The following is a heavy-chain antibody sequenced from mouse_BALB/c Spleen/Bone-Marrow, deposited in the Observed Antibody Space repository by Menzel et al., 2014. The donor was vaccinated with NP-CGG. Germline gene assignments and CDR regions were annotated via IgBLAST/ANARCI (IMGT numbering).Heavy chain of an antibody. CDR2: IWAGGIT. V-gene: IGHV2-9*02. D-gene: IGHD1-2*01. CDR1: GFSLTNYG. J-gene: IGHJ4*01. Sequence: VRVVESGPGLAAPSQSLSITCTVSGFSLTNYGVHWVRQPPGKGLEWLGVIWAGGITNYNSAFMSRLNINKNISKSQVFLKMSSLQADDTAMYYCARGLRLGDSLDFWGQGTSVTVSS. CDR3: ARGLRLGDSLDF.